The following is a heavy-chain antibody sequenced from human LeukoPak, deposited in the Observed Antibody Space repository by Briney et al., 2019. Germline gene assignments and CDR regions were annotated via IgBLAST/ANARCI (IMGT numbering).Heavy chain of an antibody. V-gene: IGHV1-18*04. CDR3: ARVRNSGFRYVDS. D-gene: IGHD5-12*01. CDR1: GYTFTGYY. CDR2: ISAYNGNT. J-gene: IGHJ4*02. Sequence: ASVKVSCKASGYTFTGYYMHWVRQAPGQGLEWMGWISAYNGNTNYAQKLQGRVTMTTDTSTSTAYMELRSLRSDDTAVYYCARVRNSGFRYVDSWGQGTLVTVSS.